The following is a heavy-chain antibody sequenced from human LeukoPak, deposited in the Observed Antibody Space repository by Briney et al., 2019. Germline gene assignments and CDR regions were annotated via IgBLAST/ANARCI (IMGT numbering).Heavy chain of an antibody. V-gene: IGHV3-33*01. J-gene: IGHJ4*02. CDR1: GFTFSNYG. CDR2: IYYDGSKK. Sequence: PGGSLRLSCATSGFTFSNYGMHWVRQAPGKGLEWVAIIYYDGSKKNYAGSVRGRFTISRDNSKNTLYLQMNSLRVEDTAVYYCATWRGSGSYGGYFDYWGQGTPVTVSS. CDR3: ATWRGSGSYGGYFDY. D-gene: IGHD3-10*01.